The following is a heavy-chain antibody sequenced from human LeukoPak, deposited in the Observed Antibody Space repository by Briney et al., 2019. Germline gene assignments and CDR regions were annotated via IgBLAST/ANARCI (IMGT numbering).Heavy chain of an antibody. V-gene: IGHV4-38-2*02. CDR1: GYSISSGYY. CDR3: ARVYCSGGSCYTFDY. Sequence: PSETLSLTCTVSGYSISSGYYWGWIRQPPGKGLEWIGSIYHSGSTYYNPSLKSRVTISVDMSKNQFSLKLSSVTAADTAVYYCARVYCSGGSCYTFDYWGQGTLVTVSS. D-gene: IGHD2-15*01. CDR2: IYHSGST. J-gene: IGHJ4*02.